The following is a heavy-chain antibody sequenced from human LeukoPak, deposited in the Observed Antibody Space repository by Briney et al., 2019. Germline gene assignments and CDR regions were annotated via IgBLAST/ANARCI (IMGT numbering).Heavy chain of an antibody. CDR2: IYYSGTT. CDR3: ARQEQQLIYNWFDP. J-gene: IGHJ5*02. Sequence: SETLSLTCTVSGGSISSSSYYWGWIRQPPGKGLEGIGSIYYSGTTYYNPSLKGRVTISVDTSKNQFSLKLSSVTAADTAVYCCARQEQQLIYNWFDPWGQGTLVTVSS. D-gene: IGHD6-13*01. V-gene: IGHV4-39*07. CDR1: GGSISSSSYY.